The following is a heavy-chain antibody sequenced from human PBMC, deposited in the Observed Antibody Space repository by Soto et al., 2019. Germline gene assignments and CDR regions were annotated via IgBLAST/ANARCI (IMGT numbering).Heavy chain of an antibody. CDR3: TRRPGS. CDR1: GFTVSNNY. CDR2: IYSGGNT. D-gene: IGHD7-27*01. Sequence: EVQLVESGGGLVQPGESLRLSCAASGFTVSNNYMSWVRQAPGKGLEWVSFIYSGGNTYYADSVKGRFTISRDKSKNTLSLQMNTMRVQDTAVYYCTRRPGSWGQGTRVTVSS. V-gene: IGHV3-66*01. J-gene: IGHJ5*02.